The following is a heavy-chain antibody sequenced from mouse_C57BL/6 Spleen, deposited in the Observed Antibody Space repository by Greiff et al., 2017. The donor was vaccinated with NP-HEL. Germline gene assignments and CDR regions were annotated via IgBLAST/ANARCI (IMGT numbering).Heavy chain of an antibody. V-gene: IGHV1-18*01. Sequence: VQLQQSGPELVKPGASVKIPCKASGYTFTDYNMDWVKQSHGKSLEWIGDINPNNGGTIYNQKFKGKATLTVDKSSSTAYMELRSLTSEDTAVYYCASYPIYYGNLDYWGQGTTLTVSS. CDR3: ASYPIYYGNLDY. CDR1: GYTFTDYN. CDR2: INPNNGGT. J-gene: IGHJ2*01. D-gene: IGHD2-1*01.